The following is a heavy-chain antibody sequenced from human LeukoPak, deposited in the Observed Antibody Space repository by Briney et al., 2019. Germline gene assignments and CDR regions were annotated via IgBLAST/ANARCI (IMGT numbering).Heavy chain of an antibody. J-gene: IGHJ4*02. CDR3: ARQWPTAFDY. CDR1: GGSISSSSYY. CDR2: IYYSGST. D-gene: IGHD6-19*01. V-gene: IGHV4-39*07. Sequence: SETLSLTCTVSGGSISSSSYYWGWLRQPPGKGREWLGSIYYSGSTYYNPSLKSRVTISVDTSKNQFSLKLSSVTAADTAVYYCARQWPTAFDYWGQGTLVTVSS.